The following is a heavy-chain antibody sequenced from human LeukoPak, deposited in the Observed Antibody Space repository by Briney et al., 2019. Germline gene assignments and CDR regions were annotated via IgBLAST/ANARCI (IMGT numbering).Heavy chain of an antibody. CDR2: ISSSGSTI. J-gene: IGHJ4*02. D-gene: IGHD3-10*01. CDR3: ARDRYTTMVRRVIFDY. CDR1: GFAFSSYE. Sequence: PGGSLRLSCAASGFAFSSYEMNWVRQAPGKGLEWVSYISSSGSTIYYADSVKGRFTISRDNAKNSLYLQMNSLRAEDTAVYYCARDRYTTMVRRVIFDYSGQGTLVTVSS. V-gene: IGHV3-48*03.